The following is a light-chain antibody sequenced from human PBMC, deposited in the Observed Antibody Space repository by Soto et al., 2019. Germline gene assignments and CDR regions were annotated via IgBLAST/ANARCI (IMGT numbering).Light chain of an antibody. V-gene: IGKV3-15*01. CDR3: QHYNNWPPEYA. Sequence: EIVMTQSPATLSVYPGERATLSCRASQIVSNNLAWYQQKPGQAPRLLIYDASTRATGIPARFSGSGSMTEFTLTISSLQSEDFALYYCQHYNNWPPEYAFGQGTKLEI. J-gene: IGKJ2*01. CDR2: DAS. CDR1: QIVSNN.